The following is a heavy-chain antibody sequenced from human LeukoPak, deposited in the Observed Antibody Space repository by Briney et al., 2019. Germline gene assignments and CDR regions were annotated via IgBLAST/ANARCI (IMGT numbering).Heavy chain of an antibody. J-gene: IGHJ5*02. CDR2: IWYDGSNR. CDR3: ARDRGKGSYGDL. D-gene: IGHD3-16*01. V-gene: IGHV3-33*01. CDR1: GFPFNTYG. Sequence: GGSLRLSCAASGFPFNTYGMHWVRQAPGKGPEWVAVIWYDGSNRYYADSVKGRFTISRDNSKSTLYLEMNSLRMGDTAVYYCARDRGKGSYGDLWGQGTLVTVSS.